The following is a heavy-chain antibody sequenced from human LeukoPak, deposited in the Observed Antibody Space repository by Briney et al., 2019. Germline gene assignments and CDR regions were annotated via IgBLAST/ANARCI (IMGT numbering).Heavy chain of an antibody. D-gene: IGHD1-1*01. V-gene: IGHV3-30*03. CDR1: GFTFSSYG. CDR3: ARYKWITPLDY. J-gene: IGHJ4*02. Sequence: PGGSLRLSCAASGFTFSSYGMHWVRQAPGKGLEWVAVISYDGPNKYYADSVKGRFTISRDNAKNSLYLQMNSLRAEDTAVYYCARYKWITPLDYWGQGTLVTVSS. CDR2: ISYDGPNK.